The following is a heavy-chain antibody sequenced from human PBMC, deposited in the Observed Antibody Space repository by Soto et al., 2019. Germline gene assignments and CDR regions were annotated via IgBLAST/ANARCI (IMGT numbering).Heavy chain of an antibody. CDR3: ARHGSGITIFGVVIPNWFDP. V-gene: IGHV4-39*01. D-gene: IGHD3-3*01. J-gene: IGHJ5*02. CDR1: GGSISSSSYY. CDR2: IYYSGST. Sequence: PSETLSLTCTVSGGSISSSSYYWGWIRQPPGKGLEWIGSIYYSGSTYYNPSLKSRVTISVDTSKNQFSLKLSSVTAADTAVYYCARHGSGITIFGVVIPNWFDPWGQGTLVTVSS.